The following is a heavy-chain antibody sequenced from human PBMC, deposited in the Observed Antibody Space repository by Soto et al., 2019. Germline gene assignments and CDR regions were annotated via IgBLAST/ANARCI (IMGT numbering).Heavy chain of an antibody. CDR1: GFTFSSYA. J-gene: IGHJ4*01. D-gene: IGHD3-22*01. CDR2: ISGSGGST. CDR3: AKHNYYDSSGYYFLSDY. V-gene: IGHV3-23*01. Sequence: PGGSLRVSCAASGFTFSSYAMSWVRQAPGKGLEWVSAISGSGGSTYYADSVKGRFTISRDNSKNTLYLQMNSLRAEDTAVYYCAKHNYYDSSGYYFLSDYWGQGTLVTVSS.